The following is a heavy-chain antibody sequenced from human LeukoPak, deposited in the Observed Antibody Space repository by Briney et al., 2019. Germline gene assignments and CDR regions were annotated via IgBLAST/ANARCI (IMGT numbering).Heavy chain of an antibody. CDR1: GGSISSGDYY. CDR3: ARDRATKYSSGYCWFGFNDY. V-gene: IGHV4-30-4*01. Sequence: SETLSLTCTVSGGSISSGDYYWSWIRQPPGKGLEWIGYIYYSGSTYYNPSLKSRVTISVDTSKNQFSLKLSSVTAADTAVYYCARDRATKYSSGYCWFGFNDYWGQGTLVTVSS. J-gene: IGHJ4*02. D-gene: IGHD3-22*01. CDR2: IYYSGST.